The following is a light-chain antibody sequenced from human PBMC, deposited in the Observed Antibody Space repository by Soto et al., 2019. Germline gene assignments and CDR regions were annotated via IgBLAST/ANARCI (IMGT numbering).Light chain of an antibody. V-gene: IGKV1-5*03. CDR2: RAS. J-gene: IGKJ3*01. CDR3: QQYETYSGT. Sequence: DIQMTQSPSSLSASVGDRVTITCRASQIINTWLAWDQQKPGKAPKLLTYRASNLVNGVPSRFSGSGSGTEFTLTMSSLQPDDFSIYYCQQYETYSGTFGPGTKVDL. CDR1: QIINTW.